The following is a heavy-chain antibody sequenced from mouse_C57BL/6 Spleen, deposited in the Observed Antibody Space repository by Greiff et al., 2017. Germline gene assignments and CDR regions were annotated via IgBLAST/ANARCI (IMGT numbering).Heavy chain of an antibody. Sequence: VQLQQSVAELVRPGASVKLSCTASGFTFKNTYMHWVKQRPEQGLEWIGRIDPANGNTKYAPKFQGKATITADTSSNTAYLQLSSLTSEDTAIYYCANTAQARLNYAMDYWGQGTSVTVSS. CDR2: IDPANGNT. D-gene: IGHD3-2*02. J-gene: IGHJ4*01. V-gene: IGHV14-3*01. CDR3: ANTAQARLNYAMDY. CDR1: GFTFKNTY.